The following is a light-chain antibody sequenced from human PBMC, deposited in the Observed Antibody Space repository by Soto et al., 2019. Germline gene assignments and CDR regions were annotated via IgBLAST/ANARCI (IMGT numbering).Light chain of an antibody. J-gene: IGKJ5*01. Sequence: DLPMTQSPSSLSASVGDRVTITCRASQSIGKHLNWYQQKPGKAPKFLIYSVSSLQSGVPSRFSGSGSGTDFTLTINSLQPEDFATYYCQQGYTSSITFGQGTRLEIK. CDR3: QQGYTSSIT. CDR1: QSIGKH. CDR2: SVS. V-gene: IGKV1-39*01.